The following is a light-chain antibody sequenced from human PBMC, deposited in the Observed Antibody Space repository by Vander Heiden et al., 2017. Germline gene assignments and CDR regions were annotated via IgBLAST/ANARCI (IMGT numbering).Light chain of an antibody. CDR2: GAS. CDR1: QSISNSY. V-gene: IGKV3-20*01. Sequence: EIVLTQSPGTLSLSTGERATLSCRASQSISNSYLAWYQQKPGQAPRLRSYGASNRATGIPDRFSGSGSGTDFTLTISRLEPEDLAVYYCQQYDNSALTFGGGTKVEIK. J-gene: IGKJ4*01. CDR3: QQYDNSALT.